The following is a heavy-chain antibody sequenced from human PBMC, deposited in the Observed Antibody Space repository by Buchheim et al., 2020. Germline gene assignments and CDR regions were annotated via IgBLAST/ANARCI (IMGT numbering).Heavy chain of an antibody. CDR1: GFTFSSYA. CDR3: AKELALYYDFWSGKFDY. Sequence: EVQLLESGGGLVQPGGSLRLSCAASGFTFSSYAMSWVRQAPGKGLEWVSAISGSGGSTYYVDSVKGRFTISSDHFKNTLYLQMNSLRAEDTAVYYCAKELALYYDFWSGKFDYWGQGTL. J-gene: IGHJ4*02. D-gene: IGHD3-3*01. V-gene: IGHV3-23*01. CDR2: ISGSGGST.